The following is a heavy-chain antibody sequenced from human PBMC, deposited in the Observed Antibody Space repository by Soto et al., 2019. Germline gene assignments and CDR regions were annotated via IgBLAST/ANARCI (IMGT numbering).Heavy chain of an antibody. CDR3: ARAVSPYFGTCFDP. J-gene: IGHJ5*02. CDR2: ISQTGAT. CDR1: GGSITSGNSYS. Sequence: KPSETLSLTCAVSGGSITSGNSYSWAWIRQPPGRGLEWIGSISQTGATSYNPSLKSRVSVSLDKSKNQFSLRLSSVTAADMAVYYCARAVSPYFGTCFDPWGQGTLVTVSS. D-gene: IGHD3-10*01. V-gene: IGHV4-30-2*01.